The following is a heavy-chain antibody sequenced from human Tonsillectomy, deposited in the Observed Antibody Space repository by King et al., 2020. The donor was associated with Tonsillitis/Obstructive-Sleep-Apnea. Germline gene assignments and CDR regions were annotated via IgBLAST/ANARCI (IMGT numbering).Heavy chain of an antibody. CDR1: GFTFRSHW. Sequence: VQLVESGGGFVQPGGSLRLSCAASGFTFRSHWMRWVRQAPRKGLEWGASINEDGSEKYYVDPVWGRFSISRDNAKNSLYLQMNSLRVEDTALYYCARGPTWGRGTLVTVSS. CDR2: INEDGSEK. V-gene: IGHV3-7*04. J-gene: IGHJ5*02. CDR3: ARGPT.